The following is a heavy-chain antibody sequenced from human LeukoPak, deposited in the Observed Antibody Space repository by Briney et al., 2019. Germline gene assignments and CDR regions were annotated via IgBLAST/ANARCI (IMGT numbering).Heavy chain of an antibody. V-gene: IGHV4-4*07. CDR3: ARENSGSYREFDY. J-gene: IGHJ4*02. CDR1: GGSISSYY. CDR2: IYTSGST. D-gene: IGHD1-26*01. Sequence: SETLSLTCTVSGGSISSYYWSWIRQPAGQGLEWIGRIYTSGSTNYHASLKSRVSMSVDTSKNQFSLKLSSVTAADTAVFYCARENSGSYREFDYWGQGTLVTVSS.